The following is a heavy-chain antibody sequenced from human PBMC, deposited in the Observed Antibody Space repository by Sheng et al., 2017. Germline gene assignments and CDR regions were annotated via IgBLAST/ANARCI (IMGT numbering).Heavy chain of an antibody. D-gene: IGHD6-13*01. CDR2: IIPILGIA. J-gene: IGHJ3*02. Sequence: QVQLVQSGAEVKKPGSSVKVSCKASGGTFSSYTISWVRQAPGQGLEWMGRIIPILGIANYAQKFQGRVTITADKSTSTAYMELSSLRSEDTAVYYCAIRLYSSSLYDAFDIWGQGTNGHRLF. V-gene: IGHV1-69*02. CDR3: AIRLYSSSLYDAFDI. CDR1: GGTFSSYT.